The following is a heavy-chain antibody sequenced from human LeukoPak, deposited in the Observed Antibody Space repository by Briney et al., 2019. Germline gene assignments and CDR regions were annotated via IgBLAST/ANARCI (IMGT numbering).Heavy chain of an antibody. J-gene: IGHJ4*02. CDR1: GFTFSSYS. V-gene: IGHV3-48*04. CDR3: ARAEQSDI. Sequence: GGSLRLSCAASGFTFSSYSMNWVRQAPGKGLEWVSYISSGSSTIYYADSVKGRFTISRDNAKNSLYLQMNSLRAEDTAVYYCARAEQSDIWGQGTLVTVSS. D-gene: IGHD1-26*01. CDR2: ISSGSSTI.